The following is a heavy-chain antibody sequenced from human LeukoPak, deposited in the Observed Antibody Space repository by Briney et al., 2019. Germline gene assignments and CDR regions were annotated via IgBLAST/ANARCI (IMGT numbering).Heavy chain of an antibody. V-gene: IGHV1-18*01. J-gene: IGHJ6*02. CDR1: GYTFTSYG. Sequence: ASVKVSCKASGYTFTSYGISWVRQAPGQGLEWMGWISAYNGNTNYAQKLQGRVTMTTDTSTSTAYMELRSLRSDDTAVYYCARDIGYSSSWYHLDYYGMDVWGQGTTVTVYS. CDR3: ARDIGYSSSWYHLDYYGMDV. D-gene: IGHD6-13*01. CDR2: ISAYNGNT.